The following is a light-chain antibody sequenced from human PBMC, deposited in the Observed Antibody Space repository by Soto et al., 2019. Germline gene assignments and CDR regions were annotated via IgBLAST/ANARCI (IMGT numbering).Light chain of an antibody. Sequence: DIVMTQSPGTLSVSPGEGATLSCRASQSVSSSYLAWHQQKPGQAPRLLIYGASSRATGIPDRFNGSGSGTDFTLTISRLEAEDFAVYYCQQYGSSPYTFGQGTRLEI. J-gene: IGKJ5*01. CDR2: GAS. CDR1: QSVSSSY. V-gene: IGKV3-20*01. CDR3: QQYGSSPYT.